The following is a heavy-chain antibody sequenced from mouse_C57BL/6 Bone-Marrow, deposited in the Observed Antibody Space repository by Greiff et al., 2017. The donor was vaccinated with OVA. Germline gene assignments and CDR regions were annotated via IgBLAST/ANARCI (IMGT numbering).Heavy chain of an antibody. CDR3: ARHTTTYYFDY. CDR2: ISGGGGNT. D-gene: IGHD6-1*01. CDR1: GSTFSSYT. J-gene: IGHJ2*01. V-gene: IGHV5-9*01. Sequence: EVKLVESGGGLVKPGGSLKLSCAASGSTFSSYTMSWVRQTPEKRLEWVATISGGGGNTYYPDSVKGRFTISRDNAKNTLYLQMSSLRSEDTALYYCARHTTTYYFDYWGQGTTLTVSS.